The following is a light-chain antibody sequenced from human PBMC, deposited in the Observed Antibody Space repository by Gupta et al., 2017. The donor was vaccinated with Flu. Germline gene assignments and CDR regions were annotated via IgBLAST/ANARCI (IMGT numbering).Light chain of an antibody. J-gene: IGKJ2*01. CDR2: KAS. Sequence: IQISESPSTLSASVGDRVTITCRASQSISSWLAWYQQKPGKAPKLLIYKASRLESGVLSRISSHTTWIGFGRAVICSPPLDIAHISSQQENTYTYTFGQGTKLEIK. CDR1: QSISSW. V-gene: IGKV1-5*03. CDR3: QQENTYTYT.